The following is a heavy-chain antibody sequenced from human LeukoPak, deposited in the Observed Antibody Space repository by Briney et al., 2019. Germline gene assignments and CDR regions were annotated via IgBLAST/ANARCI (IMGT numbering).Heavy chain of an antibody. J-gene: IGHJ4*02. V-gene: IGHV3-48*02. CDR3: VRDPDALDF. Sequence: GGSLILSCKASGFTFSTYSMNWVRQAPGKRLEWVSYIRSSGSPRYYADSVKGRFTISRDDAKSSLYLQMDNLRDEDTAVYYCVRDPDALDFWGQGTLVTVSP. CDR1: GFTFSTYS. CDR2: IRSSGSPR.